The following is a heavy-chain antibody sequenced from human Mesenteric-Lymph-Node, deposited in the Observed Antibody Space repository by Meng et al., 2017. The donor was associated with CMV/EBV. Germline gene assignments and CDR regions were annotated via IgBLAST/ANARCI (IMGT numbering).Heavy chain of an antibody. Sequence: VQLQQWGAGLLKPSQTLSLTCSVYGGSFSGYYWGWIRQPPRKGLEWIGEINHSGSTNYNPSLKSRVTISVDTSKNQFSLKLSSVTAADTAVYYCARHQRWLKSEGGFNYWGQGTLVTVSS. V-gene: IGHV4-34*01. CDR1: GGSFSGYY. CDR3: ARHQRWLKSEGGFNY. CDR2: INHSGST. J-gene: IGHJ4*02. D-gene: IGHD4-23*01.